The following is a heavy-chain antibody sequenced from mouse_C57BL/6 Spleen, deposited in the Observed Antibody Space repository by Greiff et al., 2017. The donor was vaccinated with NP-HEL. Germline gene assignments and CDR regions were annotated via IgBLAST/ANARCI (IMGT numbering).Heavy chain of an antibody. CDR3: ARDYDPYAMDY. Sequence: VQLKESGGGLVKPGGSLKLSCAASGFTFSDYGMHWVRQAPEKGLEWVAYISSGSSTIYYADTVKGRFTISRDNAKNTLFLQMTSLRSEDTAMYYCARDYDPYAMDYWGQGTSVTVSS. CDR1: GFTFSDYG. J-gene: IGHJ4*01. CDR2: ISSGSSTI. D-gene: IGHD2-4*01. V-gene: IGHV5-17*01.